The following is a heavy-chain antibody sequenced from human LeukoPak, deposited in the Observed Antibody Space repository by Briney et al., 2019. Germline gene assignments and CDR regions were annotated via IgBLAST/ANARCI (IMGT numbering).Heavy chain of an antibody. J-gene: IGHJ4*02. D-gene: IGHD3-16*01. CDR3: ARDLRDFDY. V-gene: IGHV3-7*04. CDR1: GFTFSNTW. Sequence: PGGSLRLSCTASGFTFSNTWMTWVRQAPGRGLEWVANIKGDGSEENYVDSVKGRFAISRDNAKDSLYLQMNSLKAEDAAVYYCARDLRDFDYWGQGTLVTVSS. CDR2: IKGDGSEE.